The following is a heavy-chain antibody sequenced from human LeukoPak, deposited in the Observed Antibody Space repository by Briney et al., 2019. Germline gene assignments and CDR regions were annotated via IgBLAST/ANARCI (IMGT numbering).Heavy chain of an antibody. V-gene: IGHV3-48*02. CDR1: GFTFNIYG. J-gene: IGHJ6*02. Sequence: PGGSLRLSCSASGFTFNIYGMHWVRQAPGKGLEWVSYISSSSSTIYYADSVKGRFTISRDNAKNSLYLQMNSLRDEDTAVYYCARGGSSWYGGGYYYYGMDVWGQGTTVTVSS. CDR3: ARGGSSWYGGGYYYYGMDV. D-gene: IGHD6-13*01. CDR2: ISSSSSTI.